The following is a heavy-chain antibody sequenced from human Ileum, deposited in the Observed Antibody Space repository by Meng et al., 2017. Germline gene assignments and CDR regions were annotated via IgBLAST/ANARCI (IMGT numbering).Heavy chain of an antibody. Sequence: VHLGWCGWGLVEPVGYLSLPCAVSGFTFSGTWMHWVRHAPGKGLAWVARINGDGGYTEYADSVRARFTISRDNAKNTLYLQMNSLRAEDTAVYFCAKDWGGVGALDYWGQGSLVTVSS. CDR3: AKDWGGVGALDY. CDR1: GFTFSGTW. J-gene: IGHJ4*02. CDR2: INGDGGYT. V-gene: IGHV3-74*03. D-gene: IGHD1-26*01.